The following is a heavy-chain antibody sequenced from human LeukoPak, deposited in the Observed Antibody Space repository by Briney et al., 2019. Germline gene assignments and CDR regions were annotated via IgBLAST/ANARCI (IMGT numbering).Heavy chain of an antibody. Sequence: AGGSLRLSCEASGFIFTDYWMTWARQAPGKGLEWVANTNKDGSEKWYVDSVKGRFTISRDNAKNSLYLQMNSLKAGDTALYYCVRDGNDGLNDWEYWGQGALVTVSS. V-gene: IGHV3-7*03. CDR3: VRDGNDGLNDWEY. CDR2: TNKDGSEK. D-gene: IGHD1-1*01. CDR1: GFIFTDYW. J-gene: IGHJ1*01.